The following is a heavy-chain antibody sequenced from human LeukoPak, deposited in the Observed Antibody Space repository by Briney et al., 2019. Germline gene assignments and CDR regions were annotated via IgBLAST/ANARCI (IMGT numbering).Heavy chain of an antibody. CDR3: AREGRSSGWYYFDY. D-gene: IGHD6-19*01. CDR1: GFTFSTYT. Sequence: GGSLRLSCAASGFTFSTYTMNWVRQVPGKGLEWVSSISSSSTYVYYAGSVQGRFTISRDNAKNSLYLQMNSLRAEDTAVYYCAREGRSSGWYYFDYWGQGTLVTVSS. CDR2: ISSSSTYV. J-gene: IGHJ4*02. V-gene: IGHV3-21*01.